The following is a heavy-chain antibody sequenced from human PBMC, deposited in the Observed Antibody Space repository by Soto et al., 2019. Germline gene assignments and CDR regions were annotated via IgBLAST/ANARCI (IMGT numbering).Heavy chain of an antibody. D-gene: IGHD3-16*01. V-gene: IGHV1-8*01. Sequence: ASVKVSCKASGYTFTSYDINWVRQATGQGLEWMGWMNPNSGNTGYAQKFQGRVTMTRNTSISTAYMELSSLRSEDTAVYYCARIGGGVFYSSYYRDGGGKGTRVTVPS. CDR3: ARIGGGVFYSSYYRDG. CDR1: GYTFTSYD. J-gene: IGHJ6*03. CDR2: MNPNSGNT.